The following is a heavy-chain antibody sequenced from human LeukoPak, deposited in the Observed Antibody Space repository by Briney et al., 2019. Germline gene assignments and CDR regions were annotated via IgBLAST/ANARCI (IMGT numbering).Heavy chain of an antibody. D-gene: IGHD4-11*01. J-gene: IGHJ5*02. CDR2: ISSSGDST. V-gene: IGHV3-23*01. CDR1: GFTFSSYA. CDR3: AKVGTIETTEELNWFDP. Sequence: GGSLRLSCAASGFTFSSYAMIWVRQAPGKGLEWVSIISSSGDSTYYADSVKGRFTFSRDNSKNTLSLQMSSLGADDTAVYYCAKVGTIETTEELNWFDPWGQEPWSPSPQ.